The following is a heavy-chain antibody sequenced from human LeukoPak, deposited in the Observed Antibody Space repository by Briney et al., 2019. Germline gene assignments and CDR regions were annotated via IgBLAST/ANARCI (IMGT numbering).Heavy chain of an antibody. Sequence: GRSLRLSCAASGFTFSSYGMHWVRPAPGKGLEWVAVISYDGSNKYYADSVKCRFTISRDNSKNTLYLQMNSLRAEDTAVYYYAKGPYYYGSGSYDPWGQGTLVTVSS. CDR3: AKGPYYYGSGSYDP. V-gene: IGHV3-30*18. D-gene: IGHD3-10*01. CDR2: ISYDGSNK. J-gene: IGHJ5*02. CDR1: GFTFSSYG.